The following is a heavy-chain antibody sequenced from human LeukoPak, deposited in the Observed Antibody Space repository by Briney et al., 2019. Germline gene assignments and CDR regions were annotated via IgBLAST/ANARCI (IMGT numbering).Heavy chain of an antibody. Sequence: GGSLRLSCAASGFTFSSYGMHWVRQAPGKGLEWMAVIRYVGSDKYYADSVKGRFTISRDNSQNTMYLQMNSLRAEDTAVYYCARENDYALDYWGQGTLVTVSS. CDR3: ARENDYALDY. V-gene: IGHV3-30*12. CDR1: GFTFSSYG. CDR2: IRYVGSDK. J-gene: IGHJ4*02. D-gene: IGHD4-17*01.